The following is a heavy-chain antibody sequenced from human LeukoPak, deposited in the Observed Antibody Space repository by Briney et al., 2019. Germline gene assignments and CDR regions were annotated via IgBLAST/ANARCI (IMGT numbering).Heavy chain of an antibody. CDR2: IYHSGST. D-gene: IGHD2-2*01. CDR1: GGSISSGGYS. J-gene: IGHJ5*02. CDR3: ARGRGVVVPAAIGNWFDP. Sequence: SETLSLTCAVSGGSISSGGYSWSWIRQPPGKGLEWIGYIYHSGSTYYNPSLKSRVTISVDRSKNQFSLKLSSVTAADTAVYYCARGRGVVVPAAIGNWFDPWGQGTLVTVSS. V-gene: IGHV4-30-2*01.